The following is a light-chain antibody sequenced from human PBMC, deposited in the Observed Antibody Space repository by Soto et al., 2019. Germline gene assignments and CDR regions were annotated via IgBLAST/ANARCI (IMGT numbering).Light chain of an antibody. CDR2: KAS. V-gene: IGKV1-5*03. CDR3: QHYNAYSRV. Sequence: DIQMTQSPSTLSASIGDRVTITCRASKSVDSWLAWYQQQPGKDTKLLIYKASSLQTGVPSRLSGSGSGTEFTLTICSLQPDDFAPEYCQHYNAYSRVFGQGTKVEIK. J-gene: IGKJ1*01. CDR1: KSVDSW.